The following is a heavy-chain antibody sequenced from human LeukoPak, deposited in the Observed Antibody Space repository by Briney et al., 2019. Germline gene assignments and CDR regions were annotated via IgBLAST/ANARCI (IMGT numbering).Heavy chain of an antibody. CDR3: AKDKAFSYSSAGSCYSGAFDY. CDR1: GFTFSSYA. CDR2: ISGRGGST. D-gene: IGHD2-15*01. V-gene: IGHV3-23*01. Sequence: GGSLRLSCAASGFTFSSYAMSWVRQAPGKGLEWVSAISGRGGSTYYADSVKGRFTISRDNSKNTLYLQRNSRRGEDTAVYNRAKDKAFSYSSAGSCYSGAFDYWGQGTLLTVSS. J-gene: IGHJ4*02.